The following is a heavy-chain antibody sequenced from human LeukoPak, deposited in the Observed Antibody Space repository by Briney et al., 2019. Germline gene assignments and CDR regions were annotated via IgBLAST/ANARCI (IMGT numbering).Heavy chain of an antibody. J-gene: IGHJ3*02. D-gene: IGHD4-11*01. CDR1: GFTFNRYW. Sequence: HPGGSLRLSCAASGFTFNRYWMPWVRQAPGKGLVWVSRINTDGSSTSYADSVKGRFTISRDNAKNTLYLQMNGLRADDTAVYYCTSDGYRNFGAAFDIWGQGTLVTVSS. CDR3: TSDGYRNFGAAFDI. CDR2: INTDGSST. V-gene: IGHV3-74*01.